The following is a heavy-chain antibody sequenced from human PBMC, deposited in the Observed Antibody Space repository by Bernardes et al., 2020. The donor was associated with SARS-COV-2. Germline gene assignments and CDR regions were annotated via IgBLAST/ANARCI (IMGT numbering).Heavy chain of an antibody. V-gene: IGHV3-74*01. CDR3: ARGSGNYYFDY. CDR2: LNGDGRTI. J-gene: IGHJ4*02. CDR1: GFTFSSYW. D-gene: IGHD1-26*01. Sequence: GGSLRLSCAASGFTFSSYWMHWVRQAPGKGLVWVSRLNGDGRTINYADSVKGRFTISRDNTKNTLYLQMNSLEVEDTAVYYCARGSGNYYFDYWGQGNLVTVSS.